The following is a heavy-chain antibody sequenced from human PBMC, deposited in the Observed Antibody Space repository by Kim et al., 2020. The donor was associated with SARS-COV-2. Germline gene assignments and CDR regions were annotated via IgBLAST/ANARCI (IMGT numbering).Heavy chain of an antibody. V-gene: IGHV1-2*06. CDR1: GYPFTGHY. CDR2: IIPNGGGT. D-gene: IGHD5-12*01. Sequence: ASVKVSCKASGYPFTGHYLHWVRQAPGQGLEWVGRIIPNGGGTHYAQKFQGRVTMTRDTSINTVYMELNSLSSDDSAVYYCARDHPEIWLQFPDYWGQGT. CDR3: ARDHPEIWLQFPDY. J-gene: IGHJ4*02.